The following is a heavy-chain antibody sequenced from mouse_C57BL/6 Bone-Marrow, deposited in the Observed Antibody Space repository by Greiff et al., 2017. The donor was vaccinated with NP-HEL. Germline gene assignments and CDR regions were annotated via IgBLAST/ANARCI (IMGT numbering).Heavy chain of an antibody. J-gene: IGHJ2*01. D-gene: IGHD1-1*01. CDR1: GYTFTSYW. CDR3: ARYYYGSSFYFDY. V-gene: IGHV1-59*01. CDR2: IDPSDSYT. Sequence: VQLQQPGAELVRPGTSVKLSCKASGYTFTSYWMHWVKQRPGQGLEWIGVIDPSDSYTNYNQKFKGKATLTVDTSSSTAYMQRSSLTSEDSAVYYCARYYYGSSFYFDYWGQGTTLTVSS.